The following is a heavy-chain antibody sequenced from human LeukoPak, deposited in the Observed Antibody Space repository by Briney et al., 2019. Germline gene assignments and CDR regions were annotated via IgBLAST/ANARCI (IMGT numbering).Heavy chain of an antibody. CDR2: ISDTYGTT. J-gene: IGHJ4*02. V-gene: IGHV3-23*01. D-gene: IGHD2-21*01. Sequence: PGGSLRLSCAASGFIFTNFAMTWVRQAPGKGLEWVSSISDTYGTTYYTDSVKGRCTISRDNSKNTVYLQLNNLRAEDTAVYFCVRHDSLIPFWGQGTLVTVSS. CDR1: GFIFTNFA. CDR3: VRHDSLIPF.